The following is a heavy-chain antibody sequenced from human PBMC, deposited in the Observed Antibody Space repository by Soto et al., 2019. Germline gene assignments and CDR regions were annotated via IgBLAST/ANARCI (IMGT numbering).Heavy chain of an antibody. CDR3: ARSTKSGSYYHHYFDY. V-gene: IGHV1-46*01. Sequence: ASVKVSCKASGYTFTSYYMHWVRQAPGQGLEWMGIINPSGGSTSYAQKFQGRVTMTRDTSTSTVYMELSSLRSEDTAVYYCARSTKSGSYYHHYFDYWRQGTLVTVAS. CDR2: INPSGGST. D-gene: IGHD1-26*01. J-gene: IGHJ4*02. CDR1: GYTFTSYY.